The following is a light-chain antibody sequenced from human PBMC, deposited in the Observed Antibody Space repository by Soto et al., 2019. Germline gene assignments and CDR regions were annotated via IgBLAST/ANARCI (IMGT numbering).Light chain of an antibody. J-gene: IGLJ1*01. Sequence: QAALTQPASLSGSPGQSVTISCTGTSSEVGGYNYVSWYQQHPGKAPKLMIYDVSNRPSGVSNRFSGSKSGNTASLTISGLQAEDEADYYCSSYTSSSTPLVFGTGTKV. CDR3: SSYTSSSTPLV. CDR2: DVS. V-gene: IGLV2-14*01. CDR1: SSEVGGYNY.